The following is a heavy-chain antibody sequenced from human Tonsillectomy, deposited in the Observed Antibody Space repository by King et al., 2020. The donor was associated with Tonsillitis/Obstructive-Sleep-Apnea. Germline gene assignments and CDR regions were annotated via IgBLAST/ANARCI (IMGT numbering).Heavy chain of an antibody. CDR2: IDPNSGGT. J-gene: IGHJ6*03. Sequence: VQLVESGAEVKKPGASVKVSCEASGYTFTGYYMHWVRQAPGQGLEWMGRIDPNSGGTNYAQKFQGSVTMTRATSISTAEMGLGRLRTNDTAVYYWSREGGSRYDLYYMDVWGKGTTVTVSS. D-gene: IGHD3-3*01. CDR1: GYTFTGYY. V-gene: IGHV1-2*06. CDR3: SREGGSRYDLYYMDV.